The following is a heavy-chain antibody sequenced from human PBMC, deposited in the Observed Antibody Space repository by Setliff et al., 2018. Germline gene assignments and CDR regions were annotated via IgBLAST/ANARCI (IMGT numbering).Heavy chain of an antibody. CDR1: GFTFRDYS. D-gene: IGHD1-26*01. CDR2: VIQVGAG. CDR3: AKDRVNDGFWDFDS. V-gene: IGHV3-23*01. Sequence: PGGSLRLSCAASGFTFRDYSMVWVRQVPGKGLEWVAGVIQVGAGVYADSMKGRSTISRDNPKNTFFLQVNYVRVDDTATYYCAKDRVNDGFWDFDSWGQGIVVTVSS. J-gene: IGHJ4*02.